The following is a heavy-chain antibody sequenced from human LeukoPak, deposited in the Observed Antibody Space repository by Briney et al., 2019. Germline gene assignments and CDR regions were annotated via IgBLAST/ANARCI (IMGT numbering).Heavy chain of an antibody. CDR3: ARDPSMVRGENTPYFDY. J-gene: IGHJ4*02. CDR1: GGTFSSYA. V-gene: IGHV1-69*13. CDR2: IIPIFGTA. Sequence: SVKVSCKASGGTFSSYAISWVRQAPGQGLEWMGGIIPIFGTADYAQKFQGRVTITADESTSTAYMELSSLRSEDTAVYYCARDPSMVRGENTPYFDYWGQGTLVTVSS. D-gene: IGHD3-10*01.